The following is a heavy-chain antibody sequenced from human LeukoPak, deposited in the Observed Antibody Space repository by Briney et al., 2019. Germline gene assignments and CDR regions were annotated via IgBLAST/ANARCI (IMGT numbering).Heavy chain of an antibody. CDR3: AKDSLGYSSGFDAFDI. D-gene: IGHD6-19*01. Sequence: PGGSLRLSCAASGFTFGSYAMSWVRQAPGKGMEWVSAISGSGGSTYYADSVKGRFTISRDNSKNTLYLQMNSLRAEDTAVYYCAKDSLGYSSGFDAFDIWGQGTMVTVSS. J-gene: IGHJ3*02. CDR1: GFTFGSYA. V-gene: IGHV3-23*01. CDR2: ISGSGGST.